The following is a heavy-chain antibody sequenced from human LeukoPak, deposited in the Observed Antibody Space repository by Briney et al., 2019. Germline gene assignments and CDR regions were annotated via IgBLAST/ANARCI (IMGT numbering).Heavy chain of an antibody. CDR2: IYRSGDA. CDR1: GYSISSGYH. V-gene: IGHV4-38-2*02. Sequence: SETLSLTCSVSGYSISSGYHWGWVRQPPGKGLEWIGYIYRSGDAYYSPSLKSRVTISIDPSKNQFSLKLASVTAADTAVYYCARYGSGIDLWGRGTLVTVSS. CDR3: ARYGSGIDL. J-gene: IGHJ2*01. D-gene: IGHD3-10*01.